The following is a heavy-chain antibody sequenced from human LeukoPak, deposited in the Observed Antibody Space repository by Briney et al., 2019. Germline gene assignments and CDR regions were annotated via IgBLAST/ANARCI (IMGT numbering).Heavy chain of an antibody. V-gene: IGHV4-59*08. J-gene: IGHJ6*02. D-gene: IGHD2-2*01. Sequence: SETLSLTCTVSGGSISNYYWSWIRQPPGKGLEWIGYIYYSGTTSYNPSLKSRVTISIDTSKSQFSLKLTSVTAADTAVYYRARHGAGGYAYYYYGMDVWGLGATVTVSS. CDR3: ARHGAGGYAYYYYGMDV. CDR1: GGSISNYY. CDR2: IYYSGTT.